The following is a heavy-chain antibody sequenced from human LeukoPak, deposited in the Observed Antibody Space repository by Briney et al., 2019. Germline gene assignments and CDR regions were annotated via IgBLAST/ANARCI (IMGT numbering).Heavy chain of an antibody. J-gene: IGHJ4*02. CDR3: ASLHYSNYLWYFDY. CDR1: GFTFSSYS. D-gene: IGHD4-11*01. Sequence: GGSLRLSCAASGFTFSSYSMNWVRQAPGKGLEWVSYISSSSSTIYYADSVKGRFTISRDNAKNSLYLQMNSLRAEDTAVYYCASLHYSNYLWYFDYWGQGTLVTVSS. V-gene: IGHV3-48*01. CDR2: ISSSSSTI.